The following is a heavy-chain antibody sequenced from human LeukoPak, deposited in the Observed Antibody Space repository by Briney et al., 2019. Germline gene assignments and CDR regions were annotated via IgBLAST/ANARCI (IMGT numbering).Heavy chain of an antibody. J-gene: IGHJ4*02. D-gene: IGHD3-16*01. CDR3: ARDWGLDS. CDR1: GFTFSIYT. Sequence: GGSLRLSCAASGFTFSIYTAVWVRQAPGKGLEWVAVILKDESTKFYADSVKGRFTISRDNSRNTLYLQMSSLRAEDTALYYCARDWGLDSWGQGTLVTVSS. CDR2: ILKDESTK. V-gene: IGHV3-30-3*01.